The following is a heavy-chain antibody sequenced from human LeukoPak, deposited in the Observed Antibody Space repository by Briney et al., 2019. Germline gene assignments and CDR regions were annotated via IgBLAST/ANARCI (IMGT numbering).Heavy chain of an antibody. J-gene: IGHJ4*02. V-gene: IGHV4-34*01. D-gene: IGHD6-6*01. CDR1: GGSFSDYF. CDR3: ARSHSSSSEVSLGY. Sequence: SETLSLTCAIYGGSFSDYFWSWIRQPPGKGLEWIGEINHSGSTNYNPSLKSRVTISVDTSKNQFSLKLSSVTATDTAVYFCARSHSSSSEVSLGYWGQGTLVTVSS. CDR2: INHSGST.